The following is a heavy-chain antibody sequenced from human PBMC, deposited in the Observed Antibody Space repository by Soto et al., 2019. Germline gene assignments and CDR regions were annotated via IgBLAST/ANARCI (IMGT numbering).Heavy chain of an antibody. J-gene: IGHJ6*02. CDR1: GGTFSSYA. Sequence: QVQLVQSGAEVKKPGSSVKVSCKASGGTFSSYAISWVRQAPGQGLEWMGGIIPIFGTANYAQKFQGRVTITEDESTSKGYMELSSLISEDTAVYYCARAYCGGDCYSLYYYYGMDVWGQGTTVTVSS. V-gene: IGHV1-69*01. D-gene: IGHD2-21*02. CDR3: ARAYCGGDCYSLYYYYGMDV. CDR2: IIPIFGTA.